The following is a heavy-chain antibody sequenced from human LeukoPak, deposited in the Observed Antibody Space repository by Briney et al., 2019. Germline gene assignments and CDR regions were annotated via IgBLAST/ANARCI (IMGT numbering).Heavy chain of an antibody. Sequence: QTGGSLRLSCAASGFTFSSYAMSWARQAPGKGLEWVSAISGSGGSTYYADSVKGRFTISRDNSKNTLYLQMNSLRAEDTAVYYCAKDMYYYDSSGYYLFDYWGQGTLVTVSS. CDR1: GFTFSSYA. D-gene: IGHD3-22*01. V-gene: IGHV3-23*01. CDR3: AKDMYYYDSSGYYLFDY. CDR2: ISGSGGST. J-gene: IGHJ4*02.